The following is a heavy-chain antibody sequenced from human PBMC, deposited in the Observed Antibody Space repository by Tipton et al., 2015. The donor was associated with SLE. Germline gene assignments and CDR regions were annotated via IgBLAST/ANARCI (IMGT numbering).Heavy chain of an antibody. Sequence: SLRLSCVASGFTFSSYGMYWVRQAPGKGLEWVAFTRNDGNSKYYAESVKGRFTISRDHSRNTLYLQMNSLRADDTAVYYCAKGVYGDSWWYFDLWGRGTLVTVSS. CDR2: TRNDGNSK. J-gene: IGHJ2*01. CDR3: AKGVYGDSWWYFDL. V-gene: IGHV3-30*02. CDR1: GFTFSSYG. D-gene: IGHD4-17*01.